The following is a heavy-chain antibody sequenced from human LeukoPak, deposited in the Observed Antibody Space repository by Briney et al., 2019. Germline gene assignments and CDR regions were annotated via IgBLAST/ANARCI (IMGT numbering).Heavy chain of an antibody. Sequence: TGGSLRLSCAASGFTFNNYAMSWVRQAPGKGLEWVSAISGSGGSTYYTDSVTGRFTTSRDNSKNTLYLQMNSLRAEDTALYYCASLDYFDSSDYGDYWGQGTLVTVSS. CDR2: ISGSGGST. J-gene: IGHJ4*02. D-gene: IGHD3-22*01. CDR1: GFTFNNYA. CDR3: ASLDYFDSSDYGDY. V-gene: IGHV3-23*01.